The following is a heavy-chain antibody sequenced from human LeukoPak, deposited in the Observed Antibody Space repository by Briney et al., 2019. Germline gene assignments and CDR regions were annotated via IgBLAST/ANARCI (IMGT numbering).Heavy chain of an antibody. CDR2: IYPGDSDT. D-gene: IGHD5-18*01. Sequence: GESLKISCKGSGYSFTSYWIAWVRQMPGKGLECMGIIYPGDSDTRYSPSFQGQVTISADKSISTAYLQWSSLRASDTAMYYCARRGPQLWFELWGQGTLVTVSS. J-gene: IGHJ4*02. V-gene: IGHV5-51*01. CDR1: GYSFTSYW. CDR3: ARRGPQLWFEL.